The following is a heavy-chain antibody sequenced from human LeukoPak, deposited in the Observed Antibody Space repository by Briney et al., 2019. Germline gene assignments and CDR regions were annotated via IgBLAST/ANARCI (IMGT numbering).Heavy chain of an antibody. CDR3: ARAGGENDFWSGYSAAIDY. CDR2: ISYDGSNK. Sequence: GGSLRLSCAASGFTFSSYAMHWVRQAPGKGLEWVAVISYDGSNKYYADSVKGRFTISRDNSKNTLYLQMNSLRAEDTAVYYCARAGGENDFWSGYSAAIDYWGQGTLVTVSS. V-gene: IGHV3-30*04. D-gene: IGHD3-3*01. CDR1: GFTFSSYA. J-gene: IGHJ4*02.